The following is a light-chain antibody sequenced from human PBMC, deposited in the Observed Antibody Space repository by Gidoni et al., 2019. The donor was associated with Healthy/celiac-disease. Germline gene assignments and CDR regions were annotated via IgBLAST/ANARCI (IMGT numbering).Light chain of an antibody. J-gene: IGKJ1*01. V-gene: IGKV3-15*01. CDR1: QSVSSN. CDR2: GAS. CDR3: QQYNSWPPWT. Sequence: EIVMTQSPATLSVSPGERATLSCRASQSVSSNLAWYQQKPGQAPRLLIYGASTRATGIPARFSCSGSGTEFALTISSLRSEDFAVYYYQQYNSWPPWTFGRGTKVEIK.